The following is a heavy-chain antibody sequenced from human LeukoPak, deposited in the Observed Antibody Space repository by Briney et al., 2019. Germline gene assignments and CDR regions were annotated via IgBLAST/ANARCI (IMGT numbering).Heavy chain of an antibody. J-gene: IGHJ4*02. D-gene: IGHD6-19*01. CDR2: ISSSGSNK. CDR1: GFTFSDYY. CDR3: ARDFLWLVDY. V-gene: IGHV3-11*04. Sequence: PGGSLRLSCAASGFTFSDYYMTWIRQAPGEGLEWISYISSSGSNKYYADSVKGRFTISRDNSKSTLYLQMNSLRADDTAIYYCARDFLWLVDYWGQGTLVTVSS.